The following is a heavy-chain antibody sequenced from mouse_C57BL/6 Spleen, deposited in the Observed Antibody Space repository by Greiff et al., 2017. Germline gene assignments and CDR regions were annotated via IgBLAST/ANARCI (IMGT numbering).Heavy chain of an antibody. CDR2: ISYDGSN. Sequence: EVQLQESGPGLVKPSQSLSLTCSVTGYPITSGYYWNWIRQFPGNKLEWMGYISYDGSNNYNPSLKNRISITRDTSKNQFFLKLNSVTTEDTATYYCARGGDYDEDYWGQGTTLTVSS. D-gene: IGHD2-4*01. J-gene: IGHJ2*01. V-gene: IGHV3-6*01. CDR1: GYPITSGYY. CDR3: ARGGDYDEDY.